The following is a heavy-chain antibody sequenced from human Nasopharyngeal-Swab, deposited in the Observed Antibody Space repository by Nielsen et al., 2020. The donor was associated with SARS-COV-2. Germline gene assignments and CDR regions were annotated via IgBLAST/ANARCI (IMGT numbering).Heavy chain of an antibody. J-gene: IGHJ3*02. V-gene: IGHV5-10-1*01. Sequence: GESLKISCKGSGYSFTSYWISWVRQMPGKGLEWMGRIDPSDSYTNYSPSFQGHVTISADKSISTAYLQWSSLKASDTAMYYCARSRGNSGSSWDYDAFDIWGQGTMVTVSS. D-gene: IGHD6-13*01. CDR2: IDPSDSYT. CDR1: GYSFTSYW. CDR3: ARSRGNSGSSWDYDAFDI.